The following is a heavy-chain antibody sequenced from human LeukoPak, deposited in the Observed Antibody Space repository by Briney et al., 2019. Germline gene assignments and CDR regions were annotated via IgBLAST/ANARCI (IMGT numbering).Heavy chain of an antibody. Sequence: GASVKVSCKASGYTFTSYYMHWVRQAPGQGLEWMGIINPSGGSTSYAQKFQGRVTMTRDMSTSTVYMELSGLRSEDTAVYYCARDGESGQDYYDSSGYSFGDYWGQGTLVTVSS. CDR1: GYTFTSYY. V-gene: IGHV1-46*01. CDR2: INPSGGST. J-gene: IGHJ4*02. CDR3: ARDGESGQDYYDSSGYSFGDY. D-gene: IGHD3-22*01.